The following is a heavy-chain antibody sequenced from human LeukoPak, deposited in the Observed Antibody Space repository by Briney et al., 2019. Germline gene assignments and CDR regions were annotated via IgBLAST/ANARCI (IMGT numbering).Heavy chain of an antibody. CDR2: IYTSGRT. V-gene: IGHV4-61*02. J-gene: IGHJ4*02. D-gene: IGHD3-10*01. Sequence: SETLSLTCTVSGGSISSNNYYWSWIRQPAGKGLEWIGRIYTSGRTNYNPSLKSRVTISVDTSKNQFSLQLTSVTAADTAVYYCADSGGYWGQGTLVTVSS. CDR1: GGSISSNNYY. CDR3: ADSGGY.